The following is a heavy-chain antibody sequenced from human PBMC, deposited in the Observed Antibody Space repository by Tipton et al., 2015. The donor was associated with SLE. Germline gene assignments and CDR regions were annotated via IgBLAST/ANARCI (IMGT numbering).Heavy chain of an antibody. CDR1: GFTFSSYE. Sequence: SLRLSCAASGFTFSSYEMNWVRQAPGKGLEWVSYISTGGSTIYYADSVKGRFTISRDNAKNSPYLQMNSLRAEDTAIYYCAILRPLGDYFDYWGQGTLVTVSS. CDR2: ISTGGSTI. CDR3: AILRPLGDYFDY. V-gene: IGHV3-48*03. D-gene: IGHD3-10*01. J-gene: IGHJ4*02.